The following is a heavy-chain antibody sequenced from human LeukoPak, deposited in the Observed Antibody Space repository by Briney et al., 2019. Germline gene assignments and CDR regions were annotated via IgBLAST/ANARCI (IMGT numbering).Heavy chain of an antibody. V-gene: IGHV1-2*02. CDR2: INPNSGGT. D-gene: IGHD1-26*01. CDR3: ATMGATNFDH. J-gene: IGHJ4*02. CDR1: GYTFTDYY. Sequence: GASVKVSCKASGYTFTDYYIHWVRQAPGQGLEWLGWINPNSGGTRYAQKFQDRVIMTRDTSIRTAYMEVSRLGSDDTAEYYCATMGATNFDHWGQGTLVTVSS.